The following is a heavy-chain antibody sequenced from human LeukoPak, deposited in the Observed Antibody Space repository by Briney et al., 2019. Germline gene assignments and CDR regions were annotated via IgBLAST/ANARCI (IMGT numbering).Heavy chain of an antibody. D-gene: IGHD6-6*01. CDR2: INHSGST. CDR1: GGSFSGYY. Sequence: SETLSLTCAVYGGSFSGYYWSWIRQPPGKGLEWIGEINHSGSTNYNPSPKSRVTISVDTSKNQFSLKLSSVTAADTAVYYCAGSIAARRRYDYWGQGTLVTVSS. CDR3: AGSIAARRRYDY. J-gene: IGHJ4*02. V-gene: IGHV4-34*01.